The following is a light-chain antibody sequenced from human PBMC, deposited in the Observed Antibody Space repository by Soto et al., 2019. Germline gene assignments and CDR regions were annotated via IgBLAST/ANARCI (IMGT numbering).Light chain of an antibody. CDR3: SSFTGGTSYV. CDR1: SSDVGGYNY. J-gene: IGLJ1*01. V-gene: IGLV2-14*03. CDR2: DVS. Sequence: QSALTQPASVSGSPGQSVTISCTGTSSDVGGYNYVSWYQQHPGKVPKLMIYDVSDRPSGVSNRFSGSKSGNTASLTISGLQAEDEADYYCSSFTGGTSYVVGSGTELTVL.